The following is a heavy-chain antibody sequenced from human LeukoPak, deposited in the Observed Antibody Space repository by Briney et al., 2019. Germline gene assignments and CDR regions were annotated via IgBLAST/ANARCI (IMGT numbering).Heavy chain of an antibody. D-gene: IGHD4-17*01. CDR2: IKQDGSQK. CDR1: GFTFSNYW. V-gene: IGHV3-7*01. J-gene: IGHJ4*02. Sequence: GGSLRLSCAASGFTFSNYWVTWIRQAPGKGLEWVASIKQDGSQKFYVDSVKGRFTISRDNAKNSLYLQMNSLRAEDTAVYYCASTTVLHFDHWGQGTLVTVSS. CDR3: ASTTVLHFDH.